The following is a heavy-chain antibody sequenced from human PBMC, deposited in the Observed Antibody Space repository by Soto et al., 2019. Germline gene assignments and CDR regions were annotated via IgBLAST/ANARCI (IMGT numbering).Heavy chain of an antibody. J-gene: IGHJ4*02. CDR1: GFSFSDYY. Sequence: QVQLVESGGGLVKTRGSLRLCCVASGFSFSDYYMSWVRQAPGKGLEWISYISGSSSNIYYADSVKGRFTISRDNAENSVFLQMNNLRAEDTARYYCAKLTSSGWYDPVFHWGQGTLVTVSS. CDR2: ISGSSSNI. CDR3: AKLTSSGWYDPVFH. V-gene: IGHV3-11*01. D-gene: IGHD6-19*01.